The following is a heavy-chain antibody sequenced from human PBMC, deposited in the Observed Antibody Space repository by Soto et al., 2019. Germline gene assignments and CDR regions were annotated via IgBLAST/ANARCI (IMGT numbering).Heavy chain of an antibody. CDR1: GGFISRSGYY. CDR3: ARGVPYSYGYVSWFDP. J-gene: IGHJ5*02. D-gene: IGHD5-18*01. Sequence: PSETLSLTCSVSGGFISRSGYYWSWIRQPPGKGLEWIGYISYTGSTDYNPSLKSRVTISVDTSKNQLSLKLSSVTAADTAVYYCARGVPYSYGYVSWFDPWGQGTLVTVSS. V-gene: IGHV4-61*08. CDR2: ISYTGST.